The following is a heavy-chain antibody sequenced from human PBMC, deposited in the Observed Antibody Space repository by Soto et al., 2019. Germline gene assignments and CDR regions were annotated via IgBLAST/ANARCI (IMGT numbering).Heavy chain of an antibody. CDR2: MYYSGNT. D-gene: IGHD6-19*01. J-gene: IGHJ4*02. V-gene: IGHV4-39*07. CDR3: ARAHYSSGWYYFDY. Sequence: TLSLTCTVSGGSINNSNYSWVWIRQPPGKGLEWIGTMYYSGNTYYNPSLKSRVTISVDTSKNQFSLKLSSVTAADTAVYYCARAHYSSGWYYFDYWGQGTLVTVSS. CDR1: GGSINNSNYS.